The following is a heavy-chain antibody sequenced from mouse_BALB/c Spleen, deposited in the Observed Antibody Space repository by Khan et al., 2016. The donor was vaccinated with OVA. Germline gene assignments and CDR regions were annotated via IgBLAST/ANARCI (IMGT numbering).Heavy chain of an antibody. CDR3: ATIYYDYG. D-gene: IGHD2-4*01. CDR2: IYPGDGDT. CDR1: GYTFTSYW. Sequence: VQLQESGAELARPGASVTLSCKASGYTFTSYWMQWVQQRPGQGLEWIRAIYPGDGDTRYTQKFKGKATLTADKSSSTAYMQLSSLASEDSAVYYCATIYYDYGWGQGTLVTVSA. J-gene: IGHJ3*02. V-gene: IGHV1-87*01.